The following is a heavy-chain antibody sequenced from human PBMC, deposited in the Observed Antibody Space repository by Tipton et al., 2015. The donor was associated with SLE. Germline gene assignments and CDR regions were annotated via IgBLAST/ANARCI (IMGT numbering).Heavy chain of an antibody. CDR1: GYSISSGYY. CDR2: IYYSGST. CDR3: ARVGSGGLTSLDYYYYMDV. J-gene: IGHJ6*03. D-gene: IGHD3-10*01. Sequence: TLSLTCAVSGYSISSGYYWSWIRQPPGKGLEWIGYIYYSGSTNYNPSLKSRVTISVDTSKNQFSLKLSSVTAADTAVYYCARVGSGGLTSLDYYYYMDVWGEGTTVTVSS. V-gene: IGHV4-61*01.